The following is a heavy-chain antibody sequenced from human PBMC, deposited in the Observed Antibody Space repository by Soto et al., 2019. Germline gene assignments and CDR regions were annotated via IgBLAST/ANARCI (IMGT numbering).Heavy chain of an antibody. J-gene: IGHJ4*02. CDR1: CRSLRSYY. V-gene: IGHV4-34*01. D-gene: IGHD6-6*01. CDR3: ARTSRFDC. CDR2: INHSGST. Sequence: QVQLQQWGAGLLKPSETLSLTCAVYCRSLRSYYWSWICQPPGKGLEWIGEINHSGSTNYNPSLKSRVPMSVDTSKNQFSLKLSSVTAADTAVYYCARTSRFDCWGQGTLVTVSS.